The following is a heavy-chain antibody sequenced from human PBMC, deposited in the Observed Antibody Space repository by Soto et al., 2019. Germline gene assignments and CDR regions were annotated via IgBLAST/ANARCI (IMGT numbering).Heavy chain of an antibody. J-gene: IGHJ3*02. D-gene: IGHD3-22*01. CDR1: GFTFGDYA. V-gene: IGHV3-49*05. CDR3: TSQYYYDSSGPGDAFDI. Sequence: EVQLVESGGGLVKPGRSLRLSCTASGFTFGDYAMSWFRQAPGKGLEGVGFIRSKAYGGTTEYAASVKGRFTISRDDSKSTAYLQMNSLKTEDTAVYYCTSQYYYDSSGPGDAFDIWGQGTMVTVSS. CDR2: IRSKAYGGTT.